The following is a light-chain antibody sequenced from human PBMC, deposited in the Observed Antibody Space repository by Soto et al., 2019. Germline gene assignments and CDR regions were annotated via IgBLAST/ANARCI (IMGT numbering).Light chain of an antibody. CDR1: QSVSSNY. CDR2: DAS. V-gene: IGKV3-20*01. CDR3: QQYVSAPQT. Sequence: EVVLTQSPGTLSLSPGERATLSCRASQSVSSNYLAWYQRKPGQAPRLLIYDASSRATGIPDRFSGSGSGTDFTLTISRLEPEDFAVYFCQQYVSAPQTFGQGTKVEIK. J-gene: IGKJ1*01.